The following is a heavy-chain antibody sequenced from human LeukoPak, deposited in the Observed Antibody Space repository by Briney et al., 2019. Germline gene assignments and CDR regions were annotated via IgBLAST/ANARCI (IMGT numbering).Heavy chain of an antibody. CDR1: GFTFSRYS. CDR3: ARDRAGSSRVHLDY. V-gene: IGHV3-48*04. Sequence: GGSLRLSCAASGFTFSRYSMNWVRQAPGKGLEWISYISGNSTTIYYADSVKGRFTISRDNAKNSLYLQMNSLRAEDTAVYYCARDRAGSSRVHLDYWGQGTLVTVSS. CDR2: ISGNSTTI. J-gene: IGHJ4*02. D-gene: IGHD6-13*01.